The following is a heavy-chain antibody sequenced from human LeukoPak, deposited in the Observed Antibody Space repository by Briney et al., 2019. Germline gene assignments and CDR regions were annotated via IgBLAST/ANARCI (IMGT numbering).Heavy chain of an antibody. CDR3: ARTRPNYYYGSGSYYTPFDY. CDR2: IIPIFGTA. Sequence: ASVKVSCKASGGTFSSYAISWVRQAPGQGLEWMGGIIPIFGTANYAQKFQGRVTITADEPTSTAYMELSSLRSEDTAVYYCARTRPNYYYGSGSYYTPFDYWGQGTLVTVSS. V-gene: IGHV1-69*13. J-gene: IGHJ4*02. CDR1: GGTFSSYA. D-gene: IGHD3-10*01.